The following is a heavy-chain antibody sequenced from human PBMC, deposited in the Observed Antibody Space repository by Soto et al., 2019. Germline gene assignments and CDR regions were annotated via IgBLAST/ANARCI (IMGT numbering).Heavy chain of an antibody. J-gene: IGHJ4*02. CDR2: IWYDGSNK. CDR3: ARDPELVGAITGFDY. CDR1: GFTFSSYG. V-gene: IGHV3-33*01. Sequence: QVQLVESGGGVVQPGRSLRLSCAASGFTFSSYGMHWVRQAPGKGLEWVAVIWYDGSNKYYADSVKGRFTISRDNSKNTLYLQMNSLRAEDTAVYYCARDPELVGAITGFDYWGQGTLVTVSS. D-gene: IGHD1-26*01.